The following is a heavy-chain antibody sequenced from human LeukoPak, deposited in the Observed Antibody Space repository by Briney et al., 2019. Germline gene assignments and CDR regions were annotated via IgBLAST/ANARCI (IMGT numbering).Heavy chain of an antibody. CDR3: ARRLSGYCSSVSCPGAFDI. D-gene: IGHD2-15*01. V-gene: IGHV5-51*01. J-gene: IGHJ3*02. CDR2: IYPGDSDT. CDR1: GYSFTSYW. Sequence: GESLKISCKGSGYSFTSYWIGWVRQMPGKGLEWMGIIYPGDSDTRYSPSFQGQVTISVDKSISTAYLQWSRLKASDTAMSYCARRLSGYCSSVSCPGAFDIWGQGTMVTVSS.